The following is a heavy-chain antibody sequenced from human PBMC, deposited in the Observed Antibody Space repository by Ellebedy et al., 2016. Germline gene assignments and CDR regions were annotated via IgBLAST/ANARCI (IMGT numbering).Heavy chain of an antibody. CDR2: IYYSGST. J-gene: IGHJ5*02. Sequence: SETLSLTXTVSGGSISSGGYYWSWIRQHPGKGLEWIGYIYYSGSTYYNPSLKSRVTISVDTSKNQFSLKLSSVTAADTAVYYCAGGGYCSSTSCPGLNWFDPWGQGTLVTVAS. D-gene: IGHD2-2*01. V-gene: IGHV4-31*03. CDR3: AGGGYCSSTSCPGLNWFDP. CDR1: GGSISSGGYY.